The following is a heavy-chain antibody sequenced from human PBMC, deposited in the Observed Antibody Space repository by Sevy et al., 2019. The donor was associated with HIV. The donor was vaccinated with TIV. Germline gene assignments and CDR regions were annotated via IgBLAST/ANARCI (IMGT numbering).Heavy chain of an antibody. V-gene: IGHV3-15*01. CDR3: TAVAAGTALDFDY. J-gene: IGHJ4*02. CDR1: GFTFRSKW. D-gene: IGHD6-19*01. Sequence: GGSLRLSCAASGFTFRSKWMSWVRQAPGKGLEWVGRIKSKTDGGTIDYAAPVKGRLTISRDDSRNTMYLQMNSLKTEHTAVYYCTAVAAGTALDFDYWGQGTLVTVSS. CDR2: IKSKTDGGTI.